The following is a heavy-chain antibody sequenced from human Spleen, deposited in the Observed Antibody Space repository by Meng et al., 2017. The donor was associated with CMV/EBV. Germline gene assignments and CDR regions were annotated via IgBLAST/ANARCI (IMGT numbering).Heavy chain of an antibody. CDR3: ARIPLGYCSSTSCSV. D-gene: IGHD2-2*01. Sequence: SETLSLTCAVSGGSISSSNWWSWVRQPPGKGLEWIGEIYHSGSTNYNPSLKSRVTISVDTSKNQFSLKLSSVTAADTAVYYCARIPLGYCSSTSCSVWGQGTTVTVSS. V-gene: IGHV4-4*02. CDR2: IYHSGST. CDR1: GGSISSSNW. J-gene: IGHJ6*02.